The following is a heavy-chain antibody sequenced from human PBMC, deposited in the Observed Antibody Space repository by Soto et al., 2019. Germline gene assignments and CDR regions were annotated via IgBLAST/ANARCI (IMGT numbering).Heavy chain of an antibody. CDR2: IIPIFGTA. CDR3: ARSRSSSWYVENFDY. CDR1: GGTFSSYS. Sequence: SVKVSCKASGGTFSSYSISWVRQAPGQGLEWMGGIIPIFGTANYAQRFQGRVTITADESTSTAYMELSSLRSEDTAVYYCARSRSSSWYVENFDYWGQGTLVTVSS. V-gene: IGHV1-69*01. D-gene: IGHD6-13*01. J-gene: IGHJ4*02.